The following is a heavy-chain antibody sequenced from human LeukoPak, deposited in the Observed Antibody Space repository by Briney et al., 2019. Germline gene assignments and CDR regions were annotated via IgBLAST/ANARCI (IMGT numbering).Heavy chain of an antibody. V-gene: IGHV3-48*04. J-gene: IGHJ4*02. CDR2: ISSSSSTI. Sequence: GGSLRLSCAASGFTFSSYSMNWVRQAPGKGLEWVSYISSSSSTIYYADSVKGRFTISRDNAKNSLYLQMNSLRAEDTAVYYCAGGARNYYDSSGYYAIDYWGQGTLVTVSS. CDR1: GFTFSSYS. D-gene: IGHD3-22*01. CDR3: AGGARNYYDSSGYYAIDY.